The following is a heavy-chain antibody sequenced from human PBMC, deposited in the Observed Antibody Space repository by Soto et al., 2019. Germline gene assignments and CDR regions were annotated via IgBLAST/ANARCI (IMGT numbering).Heavy chain of an antibody. CDR2: INPNSGGT. D-gene: IGHD2-2*02. CDR3: ATIPDAIYYYYGMDV. CDR1: GNTFTGYY. Sequence: ASVKASCKASGNTFTGYYMHWVRQAPGQGLEWMGWINPNSGGTNYAQKFQGRVTMTRDTSISTAYMELSRLRSDDTAVYYCATIPDAIYYYYGMDVWGQGTRVTVSS. V-gene: IGHV1-2*02. J-gene: IGHJ6*02.